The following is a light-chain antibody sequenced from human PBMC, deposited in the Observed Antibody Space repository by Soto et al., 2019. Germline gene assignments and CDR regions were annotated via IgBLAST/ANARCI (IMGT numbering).Light chain of an antibody. J-gene: IGKJ4*01. V-gene: IGKV3-15*01. CDR3: QQYNSWPLT. Sequence: ETVMTQSPATLSMSPGQRATLSCRASQSLNSDFAWYQQKPGQAPRLLIYGASTRATGIPGRFSGSGSGTEFTLTISSLQSEDFAVYYCQQYNSWPLTFGGGTKVDIK. CDR1: QSLNSD. CDR2: GAS.